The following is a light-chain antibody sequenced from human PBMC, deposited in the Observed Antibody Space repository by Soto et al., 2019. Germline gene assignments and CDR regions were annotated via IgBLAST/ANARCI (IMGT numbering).Light chain of an antibody. V-gene: IGLV1-44*01. CDR3: AAWDDSLNGLV. J-gene: IGLJ1*01. CDR1: SSNIGSNT. Sequence: QSVLTQPPSASGTPGQRVTISCSGSSSNIGSNTVNWYQQLPGTAPKLLISTNNQLPSEVPARASGSKSGTSASLAISGLQSEDEADYYGAAWDDSLNGLVFGTGTKLTVL. CDR2: TNN.